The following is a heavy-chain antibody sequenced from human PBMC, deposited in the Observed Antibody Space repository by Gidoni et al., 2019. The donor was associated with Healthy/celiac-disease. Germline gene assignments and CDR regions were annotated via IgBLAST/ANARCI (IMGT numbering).Heavy chain of an antibody. J-gene: IGHJ4*02. V-gene: IGHV4-61*02. D-gene: IGHD3-10*01. CDR3: ARDRVGRFDY. Sequence: QVQLQESGPGLVKPSQTLSLTCTVSGGSISSGSYYWSWIRPPAGKGLEWIGRIYTSGSTNYNPSLKSRVTISVDTSKNQFSLKLSSVTAADTAVYYCARDRVGRFDYWGQGTLVTVSS. CDR1: GGSISSGSYY. CDR2: IYTSGST.